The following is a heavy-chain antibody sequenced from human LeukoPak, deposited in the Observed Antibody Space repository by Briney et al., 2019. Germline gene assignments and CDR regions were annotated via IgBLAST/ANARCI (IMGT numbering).Heavy chain of an antibody. D-gene: IGHD3-22*01. V-gene: IGHV1-8*01. CDR1: GYTFTTYD. CDR2: MDPNSGNT. CDR3: ARTYYYDSADFRILYGLDV. J-gene: IGHJ6*02. Sequence: ASVKVSCKASGYTFTTYDINWVRQASGQGLEWMGWMDPNSGNTGYAQKFQGRVTMTRNTSIRTAYMELSSLRSEDTAVYYCARTYYYDSADFRILYGLDVWGQGTTVTVSS.